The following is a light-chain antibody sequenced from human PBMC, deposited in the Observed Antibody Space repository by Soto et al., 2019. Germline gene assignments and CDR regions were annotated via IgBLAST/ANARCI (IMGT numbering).Light chain of an antibody. CDR3: SSYTESSIPSYV. CDR2: DVS. CDR1: SSDVGDNNY. Sequence: QSVLTQPASVSGSPGQSITISCTGTSSDVGDNNYVSWYQQHPGKAPKVMIYDVSNRPSGISNRFSGSKSGNTASLTISGLQADDEADYYCSSYTESSIPSYVFGTGTQLTVL. V-gene: IGLV2-14*01. J-gene: IGLJ1*01.